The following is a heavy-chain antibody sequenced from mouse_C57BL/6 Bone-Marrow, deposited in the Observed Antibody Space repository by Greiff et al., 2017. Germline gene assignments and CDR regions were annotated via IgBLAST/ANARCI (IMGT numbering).Heavy chain of an antibody. Sequence: VQLQQSGAELVKPGASVKLSCKASGYTFTSYWMHWVKQRPGQGLEWIGMIYPNSGSTNYNEKFKSKATLTVDKASSTAYMRLSSLPSEDSAVYYCTRSGTTVVSTDYWGQGTTLTVSS. CDR2: IYPNSGST. V-gene: IGHV1-64*01. D-gene: IGHD1-1*01. J-gene: IGHJ2*01. CDR1: GYTFTSYW. CDR3: TRSGTTVVSTDY.